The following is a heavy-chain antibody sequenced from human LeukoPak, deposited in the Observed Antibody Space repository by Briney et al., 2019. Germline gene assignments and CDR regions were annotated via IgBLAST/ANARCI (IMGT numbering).Heavy chain of an antibody. V-gene: IGHV1-18*01. CDR3: AGIWASDHAFDM. Sequence: ASANASSKASGYTFTSYGISWVRQAPGQGLEWMGWISAYNGNTNYAQKLQGRVTMTTDTSTSTAYMELRSLRSDDTAVYYCAGIWASDHAFDMCGQGRMVTVSS. CDR1: GYTFTSYG. CDR2: ISAYNGNT. J-gene: IGHJ3*02. D-gene: IGHD2-15*01.